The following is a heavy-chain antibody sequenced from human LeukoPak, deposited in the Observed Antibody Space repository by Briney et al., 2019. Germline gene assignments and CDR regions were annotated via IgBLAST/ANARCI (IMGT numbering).Heavy chain of an antibody. Sequence: PSETLSLTCTVSGGSITSNYWSWIRQPPGKGLEWIGYIYYDGSINCNPSLKSRVTISVDTSKSQLSLNLTSVTAADTAVYYCARYGTGWYAFDYWGQGTLVTISS. CDR2: IYYDGSI. V-gene: IGHV4-59*08. CDR3: ARYGTGWYAFDY. CDR1: GGSITSNY. D-gene: IGHD6-19*01. J-gene: IGHJ4*02.